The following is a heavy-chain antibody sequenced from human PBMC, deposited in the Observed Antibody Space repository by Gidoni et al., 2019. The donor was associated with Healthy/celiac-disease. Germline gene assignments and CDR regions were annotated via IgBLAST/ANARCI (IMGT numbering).Heavy chain of an antibody. D-gene: IGHD2-2*01. V-gene: IGHV4-59*01. Sequence: QVQLQESGPGLVKPSETLSLTCTVSGGSISSYYWSWIRQPPGKGLEWIGYIYYSGSTNYNPSLKSRVTISVDTSKNQFSLKLSSVTAADTAVYYCARGSTCSSTSCYDYWGQGTLVTVSS. CDR1: GGSISSYY. CDR3: ARGSTCSSTSCYDY. CDR2: IYYSGST. J-gene: IGHJ4*02.